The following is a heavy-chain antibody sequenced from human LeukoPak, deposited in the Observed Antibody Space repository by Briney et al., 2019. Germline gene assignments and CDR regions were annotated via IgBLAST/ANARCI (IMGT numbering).Heavy chain of an antibody. Sequence: GESLKISCNGSGYWFPNYWIAWVRQMPGKDLEWMGIVFPADSDTRYSPSFQGQVTISADKSIRTAYLQWSSLKASDTAMYYCARPARGDWGVAYVDYWGQGSLVSVSS. CDR2: VFPADSDT. V-gene: IGHV5-51*01. CDR1: GYWFPNYW. CDR3: ARPARGDWGVAYVDY. J-gene: IGHJ4*02. D-gene: IGHD3-10*01.